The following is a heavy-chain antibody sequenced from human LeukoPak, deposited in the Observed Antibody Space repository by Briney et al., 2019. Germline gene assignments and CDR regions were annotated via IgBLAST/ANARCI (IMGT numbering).Heavy chain of an antibody. D-gene: IGHD4-17*01. CDR3: ATDRDGDYGDLLLDY. J-gene: IGHJ4*02. CDR2: FDPEDGET. Sequence: ASVKVSCKVSGYTLIELSMHWVRQAPAKGLEWMGGFDPEDGETIYAQKFQGRVTMTEDTSTDTAYMELSSLRSEDTAVYYCATDRDGDYGDLLLDYWGQGTLVTVSS. V-gene: IGHV1-24*01. CDR1: GYTLIELS.